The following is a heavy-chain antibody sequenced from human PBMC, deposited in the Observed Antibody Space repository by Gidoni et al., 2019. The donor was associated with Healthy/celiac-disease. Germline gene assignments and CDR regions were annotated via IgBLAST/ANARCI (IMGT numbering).Heavy chain of an antibody. CDR3: ATPGGSGSYDDAFDI. J-gene: IGHJ3*02. CDR1: GYSISSGYY. V-gene: IGHV4-38-2*01. D-gene: IGHD3-10*01. CDR2: IYHSGST. Sequence: QVQLQESGPGLVKPSETLSLTCAVSGYSISSGYYWGWIRQPPGQGLEWIGSIYHSGSTYYNPSLKSRVTISVDTSKNQFSLKLSSVTAADTAVYYCATPGGSGSYDDAFDIWGQGTMVTVSS.